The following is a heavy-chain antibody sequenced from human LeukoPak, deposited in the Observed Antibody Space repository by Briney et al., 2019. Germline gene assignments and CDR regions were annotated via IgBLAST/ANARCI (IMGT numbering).Heavy chain of an antibody. J-gene: IGHJ2*01. V-gene: IGHV4-59*01. CDR1: GGSISPYY. CDR3: ARDGNPWNLDV. CDR2: IYYSGRT. D-gene: IGHD1-26*01. Sequence: PSKTLSLTCTVSGGSISPYYWTWIRPSPGKALEWIGYIYYSGRTSYNPSLKSRVTMSVDTSKNQFSLQLSSVTAADTAVYYCARDGNPWNLDVWGRGTLVTVSS.